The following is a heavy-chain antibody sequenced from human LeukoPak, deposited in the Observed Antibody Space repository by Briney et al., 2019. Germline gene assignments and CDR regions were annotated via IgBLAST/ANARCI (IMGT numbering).Heavy chain of an antibody. CDR2: INPNSGGT. Sequence: GASVKVSCKASGYTFTGYYMHWVRQAPGQGLEWMGWINPNSGGTNYAQKFQGRVAMTRDTSISTAYMELSRLRSDDTAVYYCARDHATVGFGSYWGQGTLVTVSS. CDR3: ARDHATVGFGSY. CDR1: GYTFTGYY. V-gene: IGHV1-2*02. D-gene: IGHD3-10*01. J-gene: IGHJ4*02.